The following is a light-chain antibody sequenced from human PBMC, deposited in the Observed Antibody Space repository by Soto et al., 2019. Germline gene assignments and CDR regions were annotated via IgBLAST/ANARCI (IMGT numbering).Light chain of an antibody. V-gene: IGLV1-47*01. Sequence: QSVLTQPPSASGTPGQRVTISCSGSNSNIGSFYVYWFQQLPGTAPKLLMYRNNQRPSGVPDRFSGSTSGTSASLAISGLRSEDEGNYYCATWDDSLSAWVFGGGTKVTVL. CDR3: ATWDDSLSAWV. CDR1: NSNIGSFY. CDR2: RNN. J-gene: IGLJ3*02.